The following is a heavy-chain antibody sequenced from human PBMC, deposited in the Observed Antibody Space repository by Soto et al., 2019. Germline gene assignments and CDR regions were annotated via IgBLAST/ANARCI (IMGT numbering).Heavy chain of an antibody. J-gene: IGHJ6*02. Sequence: QVQLVESGGGVVQPGRSLRLSCAASGFTFSSYAMHWVRQAPGKGLEWVAVISYDGSNKYYADSVKGRFTISRDNSKNTLYLQMNSLRAEDTAVYYCAREVDGWLDTYYGMDVWGQGTTVTVSS. CDR2: ISYDGSNK. V-gene: IGHV3-30-3*01. CDR3: AREVDGWLDTYYGMDV. CDR1: GFTFSSYA. D-gene: IGHD3-9*01.